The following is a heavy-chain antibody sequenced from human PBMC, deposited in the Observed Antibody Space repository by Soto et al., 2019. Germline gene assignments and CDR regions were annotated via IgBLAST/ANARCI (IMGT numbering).Heavy chain of an antibody. CDR3: ARLPGYSYGVGFYFYYMDV. D-gene: IGHD5-18*01. Sequence: QVQLQESGPGLVKPSETLSLTCTVSGGSISSYYWSWIRQPPGKGLEWIGYIYYSGSTNYNPSLKSRVPISVDTSKNQFSLKLSSVTAADTAVYYCARLPGYSYGVGFYFYYMDVWGKGTTVTVSS. CDR2: IYYSGST. J-gene: IGHJ6*03. CDR1: GGSISSYY. V-gene: IGHV4-59*08.